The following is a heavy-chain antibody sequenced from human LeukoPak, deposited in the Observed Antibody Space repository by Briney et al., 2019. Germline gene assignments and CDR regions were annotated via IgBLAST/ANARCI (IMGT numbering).Heavy chain of an antibody. Sequence: ASETLSLTCTVSGGSISSYYWSWIRQPPGKGLEWIGYIYYSGSTNYNPSLKSRVTISVDTSKNQFSLKLSSVTAADTAVYYCARDYRVAYFDYWGQGTLVTVSS. CDR3: ARDYRVAYFDY. CDR2: IYYSGST. D-gene: IGHD3-16*02. J-gene: IGHJ4*02. CDR1: GGSISSYY. V-gene: IGHV4-59*01.